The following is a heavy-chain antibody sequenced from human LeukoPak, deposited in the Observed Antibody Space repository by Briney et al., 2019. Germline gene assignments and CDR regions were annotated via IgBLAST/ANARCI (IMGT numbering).Heavy chain of an antibody. D-gene: IGHD3-10*01. CDR2: IYYSGST. Sequence: SETLSLTCTVSGGSISSGDYYWSWIRQPPGKGLEWIGYIYYSGSTNYNPSLKSRVTISVDKSKNQFSLKLSSVTAADTAVYYCARDYYYGSGSPLYYWGQGTLVTVSS. J-gene: IGHJ4*02. CDR3: ARDYYYGSGSPLYY. V-gene: IGHV4-30-4*01. CDR1: GGSISSGDYY.